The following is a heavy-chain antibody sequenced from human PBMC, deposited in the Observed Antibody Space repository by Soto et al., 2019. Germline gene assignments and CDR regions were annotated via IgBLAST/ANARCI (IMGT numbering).Heavy chain of an antibody. J-gene: IGHJ5*02. Sequence: SETLSLTCTVSGGSLSSSPYYWGWIRRPPGKGLEFIGSINYSGNTYYSPSLKSRVTLSVDTSKNQFSLKVTSVTATDTGLYYCSRRAPEGFDPWGQGTLVTVPS. CDR3: SRRAPEGFDP. V-gene: IGHV4-39*01. CDR1: GGSLSSSPYY. CDR2: INYSGNT.